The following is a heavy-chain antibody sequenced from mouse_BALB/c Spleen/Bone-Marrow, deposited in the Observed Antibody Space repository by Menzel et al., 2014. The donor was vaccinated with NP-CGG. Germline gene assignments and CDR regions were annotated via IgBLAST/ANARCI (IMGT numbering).Heavy chain of an antibody. V-gene: IGHV4-1*02. D-gene: IGHD2-1*01. CDR2: INPDSSTI. CDR3: ALLGNYGYFDV. CDR1: GVDFSRYW. Sequence: AAEGVDFSRYWMSWVRQAPGKGLEWIGEINPDSSTINYTPSLKDKFIISRDNAENTLYLQMSKVRSEDTALYYCALLGNYGYFDVWGAGTTVTVSS. J-gene: IGHJ1*01.